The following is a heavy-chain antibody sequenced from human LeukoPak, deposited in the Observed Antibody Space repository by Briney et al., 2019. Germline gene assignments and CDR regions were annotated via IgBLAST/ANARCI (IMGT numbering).Heavy chain of an antibody. V-gene: IGHV1-46*01. CDR3: ARITDYDSSGYYLDY. D-gene: IGHD3-22*01. CDR2: INPSGGST. J-gene: IGHJ4*02. CDR1: GYFFTSFG. Sequence: ASVKVSCKASGYFFTSFGFSWVRQAPGQGLEWMGIINPSGGSTSYAQKFQGRVTMTRDTSTSTVYVELSSLRSEDTAVYYCARITDYDSSGYYLDYWGQGTLVTVSS.